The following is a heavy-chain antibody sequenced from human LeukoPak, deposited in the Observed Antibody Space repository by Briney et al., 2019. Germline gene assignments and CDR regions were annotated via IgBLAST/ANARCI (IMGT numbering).Heavy chain of an antibody. Sequence: PGASVKVSCKASGYTFTSYGISWVRQAPGQGLEWMGWISAYNGNTNYAQKLQGRVTMTTDTSTSTAYMELRSLRSDDTAVYYCARGLRIGYCSSTSCQANALDIWGQGTMVTVSS. V-gene: IGHV1-18*01. J-gene: IGHJ3*02. CDR1: GYTFTSYG. CDR2: ISAYNGNT. D-gene: IGHD2-2*01. CDR3: ARGLRIGYCSSTSCQANALDI.